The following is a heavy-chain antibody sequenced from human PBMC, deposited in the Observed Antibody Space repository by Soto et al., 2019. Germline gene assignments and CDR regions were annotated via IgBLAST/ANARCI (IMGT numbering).Heavy chain of an antibody. Sequence: PGGSLRLSCAASGFTFSSYAMSWVRQASGKGLEWVSAISGSGGSTYYADSVKGRFTISRDNSKNTLYLQMNSLRAEDTAIYYCAKVVGVSYYYYMDVWGKGTTVTVSS. CDR3: AKVVGVSYYYYMDV. D-gene: IGHD1-26*01. CDR2: ISGSGGST. J-gene: IGHJ6*03. V-gene: IGHV3-23*01. CDR1: GFTFSSYA.